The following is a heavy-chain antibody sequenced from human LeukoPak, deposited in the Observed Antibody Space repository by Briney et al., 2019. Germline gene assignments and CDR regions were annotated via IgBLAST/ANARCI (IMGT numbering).Heavy chain of an antibody. CDR3: ATPPYGTDTYGSWFES. Sequence: AGGSLRLSCTASGIAFNQYSMHWVRQARGKGLEWVAFILSDGSTKYYEDSVKGRFSISRDNSNKTLYLQMNSLSAEDTGMYYCATPPYGTDTYGSWFESWGQGTLVTVSS. CDR2: ILSDGSTK. V-gene: IGHV3-30*02. D-gene: IGHD3-10*01. CDR1: GIAFNQYS. J-gene: IGHJ5*01.